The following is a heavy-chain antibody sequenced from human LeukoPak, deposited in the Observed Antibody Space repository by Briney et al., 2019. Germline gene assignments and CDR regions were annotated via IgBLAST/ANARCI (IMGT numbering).Heavy chain of an antibody. J-gene: IGHJ4*02. Sequence: SETLSLTCTVSGGSISSYYWSWIRQAPGKGLEWIGYIYYRGSTNYNPSLKSRVTISVDTSKNQFSLDLSSVTAADTAVYYCASALQNYFHYWGQGTLVTVSS. CDR2: IYYRGST. CDR1: GGSISSYY. V-gene: IGHV4-59*01. CDR3: ASALQNYFHY. D-gene: IGHD4-11*01.